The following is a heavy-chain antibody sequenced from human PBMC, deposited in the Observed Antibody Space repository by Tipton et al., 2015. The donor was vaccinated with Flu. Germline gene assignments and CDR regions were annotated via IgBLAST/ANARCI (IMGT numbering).Heavy chain of an antibody. CDR2: INQDGSEK. CDR3: ARAVGGSGSY. D-gene: IGHD3-10*01. CDR1: GFTFSTFW. Sequence: GSLRLSCAASGFTFSTFWMHWVRQAPGKGLEWVANINQDGSEKYYVDSVEGRFTISRDNAKNSLYLQMNSLRGDDSAVYYCARAVGGSGSYWGQGTLVTVSS. V-gene: IGHV3-7*01. J-gene: IGHJ4*02.